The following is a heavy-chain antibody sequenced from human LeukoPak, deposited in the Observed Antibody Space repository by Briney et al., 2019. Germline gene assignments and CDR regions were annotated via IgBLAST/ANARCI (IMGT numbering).Heavy chain of an antibody. CDR1: GGSIDSNS. Sequence: PSETLSLTCTVSGGSIDSNSWTWIRQPPGKGLEWMGYIHYSGSTNYNPSLKSRVTISVDTSKKQLSLMLRSVTAADTAVYYCARDIYGSGHGWSDTWGQGRLVTVSS. J-gene: IGHJ5*02. D-gene: IGHD3-10*01. V-gene: IGHV4-59*01. CDR3: ARDIYGSGHGWSDT. CDR2: IHYSGST.